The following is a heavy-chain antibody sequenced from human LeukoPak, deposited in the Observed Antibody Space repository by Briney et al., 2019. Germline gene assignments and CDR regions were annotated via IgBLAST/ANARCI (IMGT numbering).Heavy chain of an antibody. CDR3: ARETPYGSGSYPFDY. CDR1: GGSISSYY. J-gene: IGHJ4*02. V-gene: IGHV4-59*01. CDR2: IYYSGST. Sequence: SETLSLTCTVSGGSISSYYWSCIRQHPGKGREWIGYIYYSGSTNYNPSLKSRVTISVDTSKKQFSLRLSSVTAADTAVYYCARETPYGSGSYPFDYWGQGILVTVSS. D-gene: IGHD3-10*01.